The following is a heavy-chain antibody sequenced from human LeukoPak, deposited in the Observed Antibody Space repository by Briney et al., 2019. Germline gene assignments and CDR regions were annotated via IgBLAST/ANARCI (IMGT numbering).Heavy chain of an antibody. CDR3: ARESIVVVPTTMDDASDI. D-gene: IGHD2-2*01. CDR2: ISWNSGSL. J-gene: IGHJ3*02. CDR1: GFTFDDYA. V-gene: IGHV3-9*01. Sequence: GGSLRLSCAASGFTFDDYAMHWVRQAPGKGLEWVSGISWNSGSLGYADSVKGRFTISRDNAKNALYLQMHSLRVEDTAVYYCARESIVVVPTTMDDASDIWGRGTMVTVSS.